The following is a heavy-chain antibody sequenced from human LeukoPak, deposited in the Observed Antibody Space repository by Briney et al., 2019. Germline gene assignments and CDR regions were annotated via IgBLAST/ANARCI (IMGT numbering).Heavy chain of an antibody. V-gene: IGHV4-59*01. D-gene: IGHD3-3*01. CDR2: FYNSGLA. CDR3: ARDLPYITIFGVVHPYGMDV. J-gene: IGHJ6*02. Sequence: ASETLSLTCTVSGASISNYYWSWIRQPPEKGLEWIGYFYNSGLANYNPSLKSRVTISVDTSKNQFSLKLSSVTAADTAVYYCARDLPYITIFGVVHPYGMDVWGQGTTVTVSS. CDR1: GASISNYY.